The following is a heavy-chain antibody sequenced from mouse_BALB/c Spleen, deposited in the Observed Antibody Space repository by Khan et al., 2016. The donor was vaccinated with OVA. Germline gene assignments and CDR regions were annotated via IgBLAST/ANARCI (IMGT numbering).Heavy chain of an antibody. D-gene: IGHD2-14*01. CDR3: ARAYYRYDGYYAMDY. CDR2: IWGGGGT. CDR1: GFSLSRYN. J-gene: IGHJ4*01. V-gene: IGHV2-6-4*01. Sequence: QVRPQQSGPGLVAPSQSLSITCTVSGFSLSRYNIHWVRQPPGKGLEWLGMIWGGGGTDYNSTLKSRLSIRKDNSKSQVLLKMNSLQTDDTAMYYCARAYYRYDGYYAMDYWGQGTSVTVSS.